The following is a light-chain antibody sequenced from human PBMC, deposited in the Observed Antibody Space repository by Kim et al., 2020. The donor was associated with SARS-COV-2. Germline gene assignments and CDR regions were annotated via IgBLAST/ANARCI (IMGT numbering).Light chain of an antibody. CDR2: GNT. J-gene: IGLJ3*02. CDR1: TSNIGAGYA. V-gene: IGLV1-40*01. CDR3: QSFDSSLSGSV. Sequence: QRVTISCTGRTSNIGAGYAVHWYQQLPATAPKLLIFGNTNRPSGVPDRFSGSRSGTSASLAITGLQTEDEAHYHCQSFDSSLSGSVFGGGTKLTVL.